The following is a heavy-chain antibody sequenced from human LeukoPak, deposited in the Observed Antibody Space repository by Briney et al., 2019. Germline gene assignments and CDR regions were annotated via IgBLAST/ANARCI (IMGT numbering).Heavy chain of an antibody. CDR1: GGSISSGGYY. CDR3: ARGTRITMVRGVWFDP. V-gene: IGHV4-31*03. Sequence: PSGTLSLTCTVSGGSISSGGYYWSWIRQHPGKGLEWIGYIYYSGSTYYNPSLKSRVTISVDTSKNQFSLKLSSVTAADTAVYYCARGTRITMVRGVWFDPWGQGTLVTVSS. D-gene: IGHD3-10*01. J-gene: IGHJ5*02. CDR2: IYYSGST.